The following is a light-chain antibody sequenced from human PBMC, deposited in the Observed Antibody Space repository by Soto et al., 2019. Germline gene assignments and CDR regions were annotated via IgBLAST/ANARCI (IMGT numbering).Light chain of an antibody. Sequence: EIVMTQSPATLSVSPGERATLSCRASQSVSSNLAWYQQKPGQAPRPLIYGASTRATGIPARFSGSGSGTEFTLTISSLQSEDFAVYYCQQYNNWPGFGQGTKVDIK. CDR1: QSVSSN. CDR3: QQYNNWPG. V-gene: IGKV3-15*01. J-gene: IGKJ1*01. CDR2: GAS.